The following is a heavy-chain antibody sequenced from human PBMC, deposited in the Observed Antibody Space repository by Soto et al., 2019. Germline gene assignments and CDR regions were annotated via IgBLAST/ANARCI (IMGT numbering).Heavy chain of an antibody. D-gene: IGHD3-22*01. CDR1: GFTFSSYG. CDR3: ARNLGHSSGYNYLDY. CDR2: IWYDGSNK. V-gene: IGHV3-33*01. J-gene: IGHJ4*02. Sequence: QVQLVESGGGVVQPGRSLRLSCAASGFTFSSYGMHWVRQSPGKGPEWVAVIWYDGSNKNYADSVKGRFTISRDNSKNTRYIQINRLRADDTALYYCARNLGHSSGYNYLDYWGQGTLVTVSS.